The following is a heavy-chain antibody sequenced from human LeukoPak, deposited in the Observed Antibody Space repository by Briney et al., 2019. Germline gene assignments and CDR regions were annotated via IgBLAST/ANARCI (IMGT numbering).Heavy chain of an antibody. CDR3: AKGHYSSGYWYFDL. V-gene: IGHV3-48*01. J-gene: IGHJ2*01. CDR2: ITLSGTSI. Sequence: GGSLRLSCAASGFTFSSYNMNWVRQAPGKGLEWVSYITLSGTSIYYADSVKGRFTISRDNAKNSLYLQMNSLRPEDTALYFCAKGHYSSGYWYFDLWGRGTLVSVSS. CDR1: GFTFSSYN. D-gene: IGHD3-10*01.